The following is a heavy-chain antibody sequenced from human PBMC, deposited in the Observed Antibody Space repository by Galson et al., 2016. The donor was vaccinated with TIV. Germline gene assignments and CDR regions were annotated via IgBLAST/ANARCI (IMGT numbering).Heavy chain of an antibody. Sequence: SVKVSCKASGYIFNNYDMHWVRQAPGQGLEWMGWINPDSGGTSYAQKFQGRVTMTRDTSISTAYMELSRLTSDDTAVYFCARVRRTGGGNCFNAFDVWGQGTMVTVSS. D-gene: IGHD4-23*01. V-gene: IGHV1-2*02. CDR1: GYIFNNYD. J-gene: IGHJ3*01. CDR2: INPDSGGT. CDR3: ARVRRTGGGNCFNAFDV.